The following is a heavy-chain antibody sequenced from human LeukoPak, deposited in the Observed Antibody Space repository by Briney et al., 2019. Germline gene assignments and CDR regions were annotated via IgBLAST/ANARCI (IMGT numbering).Heavy chain of an antibody. CDR1: GGSISSYY. CDR2: IYTSGGT. CDR3: ARGGYDFWSGYYINY. V-gene: IGHV4-4*07. Sequence: SETLSLTCTVSGGSISSYYWSWIRQPAGKGLEWIGRIYTSGGTNYNPSLKSRVTMSVDTSKNQFSLRLSSVTAADTAVYYCARGGYDFWSGYYINYWGQGTLVTVSS. D-gene: IGHD3-3*01. J-gene: IGHJ4*02.